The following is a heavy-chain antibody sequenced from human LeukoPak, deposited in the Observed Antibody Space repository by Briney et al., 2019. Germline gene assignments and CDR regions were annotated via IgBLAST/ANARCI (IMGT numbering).Heavy chain of an antibody. CDR1: SGSISSGAYY. Sequence: SQTLSLTCTVSSGSISSGAYYWSWIRQHPGKGLEWIGYIYYSGSTYYNPSLKSRVTISVDTSNNQLSLRLSSVTAADTAVYYCARVSIQLERPARFDPWGQGTLVTVSS. CDR2: IYYSGST. D-gene: IGHD1-1*01. CDR3: ARVSIQLERPARFDP. V-gene: IGHV4-31*03. J-gene: IGHJ5*02.